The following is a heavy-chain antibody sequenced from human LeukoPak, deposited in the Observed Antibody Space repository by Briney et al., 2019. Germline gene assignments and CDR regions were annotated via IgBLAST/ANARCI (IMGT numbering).Heavy chain of an antibody. CDR2: ISYDGSNK. Sequence: PGGSLRLSCAASGFTFSSYAIHWVRQAPGKGLEWVAVISYDGSNKYYADSVKGRFTISRDNSKNTLYLQMNSLIAEDTAVYYCAREGDSSGYWGWFYYYGMDVWGQGTTVTVSS. J-gene: IGHJ6*02. CDR1: GFTFSSYA. D-gene: IGHD3-22*01. CDR3: AREGDSSGYWGWFYYYGMDV. V-gene: IGHV3-30-3*01.